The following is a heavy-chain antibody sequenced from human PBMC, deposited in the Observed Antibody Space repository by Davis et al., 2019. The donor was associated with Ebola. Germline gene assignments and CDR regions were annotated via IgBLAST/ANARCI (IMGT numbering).Heavy chain of an antibody. J-gene: IGHJ4*02. CDR2: VFFRGST. CDR3: ARAQLWLHY. V-gene: IGHV4-59*12. CDR1: GGSISSYY. D-gene: IGHD5-18*01. Sequence: MPSETLSLTCTVSGGSISSYYWSWIRQPPGKGLEWFGEVFFRGSTNYNPSLKSRVTMSRDTSKNEFSLTLDSVTAADTAVYYCARAQLWLHYWGQGTLVTVSS.